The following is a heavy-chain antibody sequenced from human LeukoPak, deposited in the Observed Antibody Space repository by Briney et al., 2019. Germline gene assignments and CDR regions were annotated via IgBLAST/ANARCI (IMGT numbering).Heavy chain of an antibody. CDR2: IYYSGST. CDR1: GGSISSGDYY. D-gene: IGHD5-12*01. Sequence: SETLSLTCTVSGGSISSGDYYWSWIRQPPGKGLEWIGYIYYSGSTYYNPSLKSRVTISVDTSKNQFSLKLSSVTAADTAVYYCARAVESVAILLDYWGQGALVSVSS. CDR3: ARAVESVAILLDY. V-gene: IGHV4-30-4*01. J-gene: IGHJ4*02.